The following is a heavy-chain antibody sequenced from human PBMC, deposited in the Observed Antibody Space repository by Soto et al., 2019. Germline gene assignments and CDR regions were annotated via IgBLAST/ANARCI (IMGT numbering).Heavy chain of an antibody. V-gene: IGHV3-30*18. J-gene: IGHJ3*02. CDR1: GFNFSSYG. CDR2: ISYDGSNK. Sequence: GGSLRLSCAASGFNFSSYGMHWVRQAPGKGLEWVAVISYDGSNKYYADSVKGRFTISRDNSKNTLYLQMNSLRAEDTAVYYCAKTIFGVVIIGAFDIWGQGTMVTVSS. CDR3: AKTIFGVVIIGAFDI. D-gene: IGHD3-3*01.